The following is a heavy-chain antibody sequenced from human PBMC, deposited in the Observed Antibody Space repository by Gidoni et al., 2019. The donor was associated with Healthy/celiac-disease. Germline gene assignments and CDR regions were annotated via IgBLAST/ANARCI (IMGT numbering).Heavy chain of an antibody. Sequence: QVQLQESGPGLVKPSETLSLTCTVSGGAISSYYWSWIRQPPGKGLEWMGYIYYSGSTTYTPSLTSRVTISVDTSKNQFSLKLSSVTAADTAVYYCARQGYYDSSGYYPTPFDYWGQGTLVTVSS. CDR1: GGAISSYY. D-gene: IGHD3-22*01. V-gene: IGHV4-59*08. CDR3: ARQGYYDSSGYYPTPFDY. CDR2: IYYSGST. J-gene: IGHJ4*02.